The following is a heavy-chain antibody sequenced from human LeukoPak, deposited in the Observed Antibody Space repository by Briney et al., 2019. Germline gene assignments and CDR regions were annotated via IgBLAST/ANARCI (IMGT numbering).Heavy chain of an antibody. CDR2: IIPIFGTA. D-gene: IGHD4-11*01. V-gene: IGHV1-69*13. J-gene: IGHJ6*03. Sequence: GASVKVSCKASGGTFSSYAISWVRQAPGQGLEWMGGIIPIFGTANYAQKFQGRVTITADESTSTAYMELSSLRSEDTAVYYCARDSSNYEYYYYYMDVWGKGTTVTVSS. CDR1: GGTFSSYA. CDR3: ARDSSNYEYYYYYMDV.